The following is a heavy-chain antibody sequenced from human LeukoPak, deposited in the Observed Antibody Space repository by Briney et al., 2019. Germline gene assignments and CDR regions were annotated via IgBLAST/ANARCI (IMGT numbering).Heavy chain of an antibody. V-gene: IGHV3-30*18. J-gene: IGHJ4*02. CDR3: AKPDKLVVAATYFDY. CDR2: ISYDGSNK. Sequence: PGRSLRLSCAASGFTFSSYGMHWVRQAPGKGLEWVAVISYDGSNKYYADSVKGRFTIYRDNSKNTLYLQMNNLRAEDTAVYYCAKPDKLVVAATYFDYWGQGTLVTVSS. D-gene: IGHD2-15*01. CDR1: GFTFSSYG.